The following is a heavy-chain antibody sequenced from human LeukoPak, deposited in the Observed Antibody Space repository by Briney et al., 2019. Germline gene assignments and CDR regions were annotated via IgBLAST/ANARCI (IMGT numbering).Heavy chain of an antibody. J-gene: IGHJ6*02. CDR2: IYSGGST. CDR1: GFTVSSNY. V-gene: IGHV3-53*04. Sequence: GGSLRLSCAASGFTVSSNYMSWVRQAPGKGLEWVSVIYSGGSTYYADSVKGRFTISRHNSKNTLYLQMNSLRAEDTAVYYCARGFVGGYDFYYYNGMDVWGQGTTVTVSS. CDR3: ARGFVGGYDFYYYNGMDV. D-gene: IGHD5-12*01.